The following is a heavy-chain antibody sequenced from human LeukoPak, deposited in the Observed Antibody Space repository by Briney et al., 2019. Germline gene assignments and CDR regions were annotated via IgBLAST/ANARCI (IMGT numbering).Heavy chain of an antibody. CDR2: INSDGRST. J-gene: IGHJ4*02. CDR1: GFTFSSYS. CDR3: ARDLTSRCWSFDY. Sequence: GGSLRLSCAASGFTFSSYSMNWVRQAPGKGLEWVSRINSDGRSTNYADSVKGRFTISRDNAKNTLFLQMNSLRAEDAAVYYCARDLTSRCWSFDYWGQGTLVTVSS. V-gene: IGHV3-74*01. D-gene: IGHD6-13*01.